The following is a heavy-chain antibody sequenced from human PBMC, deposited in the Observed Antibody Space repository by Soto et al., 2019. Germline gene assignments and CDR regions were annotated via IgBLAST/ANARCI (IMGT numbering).Heavy chain of an antibody. CDR2: ISYDGSNK. J-gene: IGHJ3*02. CDR1: GFTFSSYA. D-gene: IGHD5-12*01. Sequence: QVQLVESGGGVVQPGRSLRLSCAASGFTFSSYAMHWVRQAPGKGLEWVAVISYDGSNKYYADYVKGRFTIARDNSKNTLYLQIHSLRAEDTAVYYCARVDIVASGLESDDAFDIWGEGTMVTVSS. V-gene: IGHV3-30-3*01. CDR3: ARVDIVASGLESDDAFDI.